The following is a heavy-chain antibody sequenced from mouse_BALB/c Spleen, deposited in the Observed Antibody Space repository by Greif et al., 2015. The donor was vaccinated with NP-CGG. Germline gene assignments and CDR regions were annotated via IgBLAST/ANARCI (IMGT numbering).Heavy chain of an antibody. CDR1: GFNIKDTY. Sequence: EVQRVESGAELVKPGASVRLSCTPSGFNIKDTYLHWVKQQPEQGLEWIGRIDPANANPKYDPKFQGKDTITPDASSNTAYLQLSCLTSEDTSVYYCANAYYKALWCAYWGQGTLVTVS. J-gene: IGHJ3*01. D-gene: IGHD2-12*01. CDR3: ANAYYKALWCAY. CDR2: IDPANANP. V-gene: IGHV14-3*02.